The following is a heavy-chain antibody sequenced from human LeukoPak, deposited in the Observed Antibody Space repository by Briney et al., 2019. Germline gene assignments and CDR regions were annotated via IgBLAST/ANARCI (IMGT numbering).Heavy chain of an antibody. V-gene: IGHV3-53*01. J-gene: IGHJ4*02. D-gene: IGHD5-18*01. CDR3: ASGDTAMVTAFDY. CDR2: IYSGGST. CDR1: GFTVSSNY. Sequence: PGGSLRLPCAASGFTVSSNYMSWVRQAPGKGLEWVSVIYSGGSTYYADSVKGRFTISRDNSKNTLYLQMNSLRAEDTAVYYCASGDTAMVTAFDYWGQGTLVTVSS.